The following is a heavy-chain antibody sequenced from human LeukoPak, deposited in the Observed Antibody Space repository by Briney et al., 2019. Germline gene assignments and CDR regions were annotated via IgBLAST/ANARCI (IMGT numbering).Heavy chain of an antibody. Sequence: GASVKVSCKASGYTFTGYYMHWVRQAPGQGLEWMGWINPNSGGTNYAQKFQGRVTMTRNTSISTAYMELSSLRSEDTAVYYCARRYYGSGTYIPPPDYWGQGTLVTVSS. J-gene: IGHJ4*02. V-gene: IGHV1-2*02. D-gene: IGHD3-10*01. CDR1: GYTFTGYY. CDR2: INPNSGGT. CDR3: ARRYYGSGTYIPPPDY.